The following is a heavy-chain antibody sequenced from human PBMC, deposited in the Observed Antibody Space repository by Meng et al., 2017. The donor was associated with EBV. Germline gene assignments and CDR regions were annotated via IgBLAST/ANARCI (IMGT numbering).Heavy chain of an antibody. J-gene: IGHJ5*02. D-gene: IGHD1-26*01. CDR2: INHSGST. CDR1: XGPFRGYY. Sequence: QVQLQQWGAGLLKPSXXXXLTXXVXXGPFRGYYWSWIRQPPGKGLEWIGEINHSGSTNYNPSLKSRVTISVDTSKNQFSLKLSSVTAADTAVYYCARGGGNRGGIVGATYRLNWFDPWGQGTLVTVSS. CDR3: ARGGGNRGGIVGATYRLNWFDP. V-gene: IGHV4-34*01.